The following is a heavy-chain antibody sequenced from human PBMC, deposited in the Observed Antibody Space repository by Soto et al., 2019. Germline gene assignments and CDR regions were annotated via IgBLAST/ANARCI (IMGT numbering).Heavy chain of an antibody. Sequence: TDTLPLTCAISGVSISRGGYSCSWIRQPPGKGLEWIGYIYHSGSTYYNPSLKSRATISVDGSKNQFSLKLSSVTAADTAVYYCARSQTTVTSYDYWGQGTLVTVSS. CDR1: GVSISRGGYS. CDR2: IYHSGST. J-gene: IGHJ4*02. V-gene: IGHV4-30-2*01. CDR3: ARSQTTVTSYDY. D-gene: IGHD4-17*01.